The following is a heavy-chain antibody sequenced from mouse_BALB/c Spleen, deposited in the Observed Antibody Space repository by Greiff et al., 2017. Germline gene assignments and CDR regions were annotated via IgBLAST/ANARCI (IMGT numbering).Heavy chain of an antibody. J-gene: IGHJ4*01. V-gene: IGHV1S56*01. CDR3: ARGDYAMDY. CDR1: GYTFTSYY. Sequence: VQLVESGPELVKPGASVRISCKASGYTFTSYYIHWVKQRPGQGLEWIGWIYPGNVNTKYNEKFKGKATLTADKSSSTAYMQLSSLTSEDSAVYFCARGDYAMDYWGQGTSVTVSS. CDR2: IYPGNVNT.